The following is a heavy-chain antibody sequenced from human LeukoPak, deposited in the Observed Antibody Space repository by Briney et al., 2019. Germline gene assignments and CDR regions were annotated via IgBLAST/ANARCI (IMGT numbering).Heavy chain of an antibody. D-gene: IGHD3-10*01. CDR3: ASDDLPGFGEPAGLDY. V-gene: IGHV3-30*04. Sequence: PRRSLRLSCAASGFTLSSYAMHWVRQAPGKGLEWVAVISYDVSNKYYADSVKGRFTSSSDNSKTPLYLQMNSLRAEDTAGYYCASDDLPGFGEPAGLDYWGQGTLVTVSS. CDR1: GFTLSSYA. CDR2: ISYDVSNK. J-gene: IGHJ4*02.